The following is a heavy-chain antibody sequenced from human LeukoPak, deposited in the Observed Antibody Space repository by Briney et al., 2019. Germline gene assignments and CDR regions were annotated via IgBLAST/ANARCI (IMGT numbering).Heavy chain of an antibody. V-gene: IGHV4-34*01. Sequence: SETLSLTCAVYGGSFSDYFWGWIRQPPGKGLEWIGEINHSGRTCYNPSLKSRVTISVDTSKNQLSLNLSSVTAADTAVYYCARDVVVVPAAIHYGMDVWGQGTTVTVSS. D-gene: IGHD2-2*01. J-gene: IGHJ6*02. CDR1: GGSFSDYF. CDR2: INHSGRT. CDR3: ARDVVVVPAAIHYGMDV.